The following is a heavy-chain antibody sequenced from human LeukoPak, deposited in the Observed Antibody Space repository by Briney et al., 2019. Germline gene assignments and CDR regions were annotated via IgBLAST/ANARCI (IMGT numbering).Heavy chain of an antibody. CDR1: GGSISSYY. CDR2: IYYSGST. J-gene: IGHJ3*02. CDR3: ARVRGTILGAFDI. V-gene: IGHV4-59*01. Sequence: PSETLSLTCTVSGGSISSYYWSWIRQPPGKGLEWIGYIYYSGSTNYNPSLKSRVTISVDTSKNQFSLKLSSVTAADTAVYYCARVRGTILGAFDIWGQGTMVTVSS. D-gene: IGHD3-9*01.